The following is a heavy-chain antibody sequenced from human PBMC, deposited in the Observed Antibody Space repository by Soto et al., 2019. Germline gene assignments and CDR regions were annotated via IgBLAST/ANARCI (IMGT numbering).Heavy chain of an antibody. D-gene: IGHD6-19*01. J-gene: IGHJ2*01. CDR2: IYYSGST. CDR1: GGSISSSSYY. CDR3: ARYETSSGWHNWYFDL. V-gene: IGHV4-39*01. Sequence: PSETLSLTCTVSGGSISSSSYYWGWIRQPPGKGLEWIGSIYYSGSTYYNPSLKSRVTISVDTSKNQFSLKLSSVTAADTAVYYCARYETSSGWHNWYFDLWGRGTXVTVSS.